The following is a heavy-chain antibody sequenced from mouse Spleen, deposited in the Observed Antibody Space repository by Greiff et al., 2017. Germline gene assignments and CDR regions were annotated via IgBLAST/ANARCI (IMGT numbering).Heavy chain of an antibody. CDR2: INPGSGGT. CDR3: ARRAPPYYAMDY. V-gene: IGHV1-54*01. Sequence: VQLQQSGAELVRPGTSVKVSCKASGYAFPNYLIEWVKQRPGQGLEWIGVINPGSGGTNYNEKFKGKATLTADKSSSTAYMQLSSLTSDDSAVYFCARRAPPYYAMDYWGQGTSVTVSS. J-gene: IGHJ4*01. CDR1: GYAFPNYL. D-gene: IGHD3-3*01.